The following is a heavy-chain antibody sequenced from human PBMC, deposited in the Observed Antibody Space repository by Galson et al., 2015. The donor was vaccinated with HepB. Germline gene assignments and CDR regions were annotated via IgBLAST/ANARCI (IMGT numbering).Heavy chain of an antibody. CDR2: INAGNGNT. CDR1: GYTFTSYA. V-gene: IGHV1-3*01. D-gene: IGHD3-10*01. Sequence: SVKVSCKASGYTFTSYAMHWVRQAPGQRLEWMGWINAGNGNTKYSQKFQGRATITRDTSASTAYMELSSLRSEDTAVYYCARGSMVRGVSSLYGMDVWGQGTTVTVSS. J-gene: IGHJ6*02. CDR3: ARGSMVRGVSSLYGMDV.